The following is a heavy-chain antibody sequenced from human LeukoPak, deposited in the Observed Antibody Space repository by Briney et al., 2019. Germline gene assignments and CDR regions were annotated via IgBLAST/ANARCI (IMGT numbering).Heavy chain of an antibody. Sequence: SETLSLTCAVYGGSFSGYYWSWIRQPPGKGLEWVGEIDHSGSIKYSPSLKSRVTISADTSKKQFSLKLRSVTAADTAVYYCARGPVNSNYFAHWGRGTLVTVSS. CDR2: IDHSGSI. CDR1: GGSFSGYY. CDR3: ARGPVNSNYFAH. D-gene: IGHD2/OR15-2a*01. J-gene: IGHJ4*02. V-gene: IGHV4-34*01.